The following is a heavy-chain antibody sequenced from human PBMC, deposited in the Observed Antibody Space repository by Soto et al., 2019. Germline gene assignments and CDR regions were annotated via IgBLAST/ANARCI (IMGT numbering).Heavy chain of an antibody. CDR2: IYYSGST. CDR3: ARESRVWSGYNNFYGMDV. D-gene: IGHD3-3*01. CDR1: GGSLSSGGYY. Sequence: SERLSLNCTVSGGSLSSGGYYWSWIRQHPGKGLEWIGYIYYSGSTYYNPSLKSRVTISVDTSKNQFSLKLSSVTAADTAVYYCARESRVWSGYNNFYGMDVRGQYTTVTLAS. V-gene: IGHV4-31*03. J-gene: IGHJ6*01.